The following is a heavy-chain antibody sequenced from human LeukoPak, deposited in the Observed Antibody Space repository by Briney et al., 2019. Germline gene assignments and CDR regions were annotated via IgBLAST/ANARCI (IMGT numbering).Heavy chain of an antibody. CDR1: GFTFSGYA. V-gene: IGHV3-30*04. Sequence: GGSPKLSCAASGFTFSGYAMHWVRQAPGKGLEGVAVISYDGSNKYYADSVKGRFTISRDNSKNTLYLQMNSLRAEDTAVYYCARSIVVVAADFDYWGQGTLVTVSS. J-gene: IGHJ4*02. D-gene: IGHD2-15*01. CDR3: ARSIVVVAADFDY. CDR2: ISYDGSNK.